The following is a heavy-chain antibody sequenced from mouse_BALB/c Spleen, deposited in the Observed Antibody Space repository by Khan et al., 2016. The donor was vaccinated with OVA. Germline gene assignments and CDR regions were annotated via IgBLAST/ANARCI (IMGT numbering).Heavy chain of an antibody. CDR1: GFSLTNYG. Sequence: VELVESGPGLVAPSQSLSITCTISGFSLTNYGVHWVRQPPGKGLEWLVVIWSDGSTTYDSALKSRLTISKDNSKSQVFLEMDSLQTDDTAMYYCARQPYYHYCIMDSWDQGNSVTVSS. V-gene: IGHV2-6-1*01. J-gene: IGHJ4*01. CDR2: IWSDGST. CDR3: ARQPYYHYCIMDS. D-gene: IGHD2-10*01.